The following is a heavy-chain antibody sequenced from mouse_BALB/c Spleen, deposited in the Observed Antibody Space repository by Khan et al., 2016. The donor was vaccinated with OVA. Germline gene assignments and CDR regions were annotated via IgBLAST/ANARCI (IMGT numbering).Heavy chain of an antibody. V-gene: IGHV3-5*02. Sequence: VQLKQSGPGLVKPSQTVSLTCTITGISITSGNYRWSWIRQFPGNKLEWIGNIYYSGTVTYNPSLTSRTTITRATSKNQFLLEMNSLTAEDTATDYCAREYGSLNWFSDVWGTGTTVNGSS. J-gene: IGHJ1*03. CDR1: GISITSGNYR. CDR2: IYYSGTV. D-gene: IGHD1-1*01. CDR3: AREYGSLNWFSDV.